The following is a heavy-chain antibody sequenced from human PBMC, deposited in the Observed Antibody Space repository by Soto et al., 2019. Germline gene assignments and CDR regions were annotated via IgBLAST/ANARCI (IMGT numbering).Heavy chain of an antibody. J-gene: IGHJ3*02. CDR1: GGSISSGDYY. D-gene: IGHD6-13*01. Sequence: QVQLQESGPGLVKPSQTLSLTCTVSGGSISSGDYYWSWIRQPPGKGLEWIGYIYYSGSTYYNPSLKSRVTISVDTSKNQFSLKLSSVTAADTAVYYCARTMTGIAAAGPPLPDAFDIWGQGTMVTVSS. V-gene: IGHV4-30-4*01. CDR2: IYYSGST. CDR3: ARTMTGIAAAGPPLPDAFDI.